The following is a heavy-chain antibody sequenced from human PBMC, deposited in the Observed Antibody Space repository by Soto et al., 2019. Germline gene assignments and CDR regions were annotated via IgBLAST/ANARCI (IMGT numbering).Heavy chain of an antibody. Sequence: QLQLQESGPGLVKPSETLSLTCSVSGGSISSRTFWWAWIRQPPGKGLEWIGDMYYSGSSYSSPSPKSRVTLSVDTSKNQLSLKLNSVTAADTAVYYCSRHPRDDYNYGGSGIFDYWGQGNLVTVSS. CDR1: GGSISSRTFW. CDR2: MYYSGSS. D-gene: IGHD4-4*01. CDR3: SRHPRDDYNYGGSGIFDY. V-gene: IGHV4-39*01. J-gene: IGHJ4*02.